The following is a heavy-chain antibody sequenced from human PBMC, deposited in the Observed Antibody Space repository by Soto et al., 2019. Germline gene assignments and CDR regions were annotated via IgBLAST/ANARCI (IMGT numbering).Heavy chain of an antibody. CDR1: GFTFSSYG. CDR3: ARPSYYYDSSGYYGEYFHH. V-gene: IGHV3-33*01. CDR2: IWYDGSNK. J-gene: IGHJ1*01. Sequence: QVQLVESGGGVVQPGRSLRLSCAASGFTFSSYGMHWVRQAPGKGLEWVALIWYDGSNKYYADSVKGRFTISRDNSKNTLYLQMNSLRADDTAVYYCARPSYYYDSSGYYGEYFHHWGQGTLVTVAS. D-gene: IGHD3-22*01.